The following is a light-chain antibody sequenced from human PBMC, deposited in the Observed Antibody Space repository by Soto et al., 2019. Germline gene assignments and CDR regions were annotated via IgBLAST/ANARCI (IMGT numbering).Light chain of an antibody. CDR2: RAS. CDR3: QQYETYSGT. V-gene: IGKV1-5*03. CDR1: QTINTW. J-gene: IGKJ3*01. Sequence: DIQMTQSPSTLSASVGDRVTITCRASQTINTWLAWYQQKPGKAPKLLIYRASNLVSGVPSRFSGSGSGTEFTHTISSLQPDDFSIYYCQQYETYSGTFGPGTKVDI.